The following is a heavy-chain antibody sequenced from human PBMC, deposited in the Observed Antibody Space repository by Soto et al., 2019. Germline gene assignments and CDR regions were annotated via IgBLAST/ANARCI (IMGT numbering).Heavy chain of an antibody. CDR2: ISWNSGSI. Sequence: RGGSLRLSCAASGFTFDDYAMHWVRQAPGKGLEWVSGISWNSGSIGYADSVKGRFTISRDNAKNSLYLQMNSLRAEDTALYYCEKDKYVEVAGTIDPWGQGTLVTVSS. D-gene: IGHD6-19*01. J-gene: IGHJ5*02. CDR1: GFTFDDYA. CDR3: EKDKYVEVAGTIDP. V-gene: IGHV3-9*01.